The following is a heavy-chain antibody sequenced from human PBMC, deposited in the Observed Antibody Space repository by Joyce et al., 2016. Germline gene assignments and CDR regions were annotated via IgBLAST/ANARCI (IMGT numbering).Heavy chain of an antibody. CDR3: ARGEDYYGSEEY. J-gene: IGHJ4*02. CDR1: GGSSSAYS. CDR2: IDHYGST. V-gene: IGHV4-34*01. Sequence: QVQVQQWGAGLLKPSETLSLTCAVYGGSSSAYSWSWIRQPPGKGLEWNGEIDHYGSTKFNPSLKSRVMISVDTSKNQVSLKVNSVTAADTAVYYCARGEDYYGSEEYWGQGTLVTVSS. D-gene: IGHD3-10*01.